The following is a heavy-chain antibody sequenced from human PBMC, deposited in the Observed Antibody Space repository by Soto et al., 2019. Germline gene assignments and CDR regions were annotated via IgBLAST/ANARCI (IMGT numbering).Heavy chain of an antibody. CDR2: VLPISGST. D-gene: IGHD5-12*01. CDR3: ATIRVRGGPLRFED. CDR1: GGLISKYS. V-gene: IGHV1-69*06. J-gene: IGHJ4*01. Sequence: QVQLVQSGAEVRKPGSSVKVSCKTSGGLISKYSFNWVRQAPGQGLESMGGVLPISGSTDYAQKFQGRLTITADRSTSTVYMELSRLRSDDTANYYCATIRVRGGPLRFEDGGQGMLISVSS.